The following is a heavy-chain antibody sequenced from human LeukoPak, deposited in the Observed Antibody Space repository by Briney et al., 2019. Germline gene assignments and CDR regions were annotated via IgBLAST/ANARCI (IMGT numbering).Heavy chain of an antibody. D-gene: IGHD4-11*01. CDR3: AKDGAYINYQYYFDS. V-gene: IGHV3-30*18. CDR1: GFSFSDYG. CDR2: ISFDGSNK. Sequence: GGSLRLSCAASGFSFSDYGIHWVRQAPGKGLEWVAVISFDGSNKYYADSVKGRFTISRDNSKTTLSLQMNSLRAEDTAVYYCAKDGAYINYQYYFDSWGRGTLVTVSS. J-gene: IGHJ4*02.